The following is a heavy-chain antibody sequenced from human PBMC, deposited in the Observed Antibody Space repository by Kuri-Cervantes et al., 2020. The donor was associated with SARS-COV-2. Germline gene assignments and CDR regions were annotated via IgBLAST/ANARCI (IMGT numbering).Heavy chain of an antibody. V-gene: IGHV4-34*01. CDR1: GGSFSGYY. CDR3: ARDQIGYCSGGSCYSRWFDP. J-gene: IGHJ5*02. D-gene: IGHD2-15*01. CDR2: INHSGST. Sequence: SETLSLTCAVYGGSFSGYYWSWIRQPPGKGLEWIGEINHSGSTNYNPSLKSRVTISVDTSKNQFSLKLSSVTAADTAVYYCARDQIGYCSGGSCYSRWFDPWGQGTLVTVSS.